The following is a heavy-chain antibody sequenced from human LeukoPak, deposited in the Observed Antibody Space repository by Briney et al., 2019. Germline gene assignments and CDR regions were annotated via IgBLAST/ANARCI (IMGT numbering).Heavy chain of an antibody. CDR2: IYYSGST. CDR3: ARVVPAAGNDY. Sequence: SETLSLTCTVSGGSISSGGYYWSWIRQPPGKGLEWIGYIYYSGSTYYNPSLKSRVTISVDTSKNQFSLKLSSVTAADTAVYYCARVVPAAGNDYWGQGTLVTVSS. J-gene: IGHJ4*02. D-gene: IGHD2-2*01. V-gene: IGHV4-30-4*08. CDR1: GGSISSGGYY.